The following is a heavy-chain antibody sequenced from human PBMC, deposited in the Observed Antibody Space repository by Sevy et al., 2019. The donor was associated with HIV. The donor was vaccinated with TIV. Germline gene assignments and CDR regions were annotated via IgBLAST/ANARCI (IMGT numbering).Heavy chain of an antibody. V-gene: IGHV3-48*03. J-gene: IGHJ6*02. Sequence: GGSLRLSCEGSGFTFSSYEMNWVRQAPGKGLEWISYIYASGSPIYYSDSVRGRFTISRDDAKNSLYLQMDDLRVDDTATYYCARKVGYYYYYGMDVWGQGTTVTVSS. CDR2: IYASGSPI. CDR3: ARKVGYYYYYGMDV. CDR1: GFTFSSYE.